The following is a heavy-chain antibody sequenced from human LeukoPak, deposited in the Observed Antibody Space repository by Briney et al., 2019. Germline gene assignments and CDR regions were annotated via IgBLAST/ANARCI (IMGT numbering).Heavy chain of an antibody. CDR2: ISYDGSNK. CDR3: ARADGGGSSGSPIDY. V-gene: IGHV3-30*04. CDR1: GFTFSSYA. J-gene: IGHJ4*02. D-gene: IGHD3-22*01. Sequence: GGSLRLSCAASGFTFSSYAMHWVRQAPGKGLEWVAVISYDGSNKYYADSVKGRFTISRDNSKNALYLQMNSLRAEDTAVYYCARADGGGSSGSPIDYWGQGTLVTVSS.